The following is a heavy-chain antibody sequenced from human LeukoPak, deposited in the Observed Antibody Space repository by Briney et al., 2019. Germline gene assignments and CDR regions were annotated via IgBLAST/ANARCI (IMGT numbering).Heavy chain of an antibody. J-gene: IGHJ4*02. CDR3: ARVRCSGGGCFYNFDY. Sequence: GGSLRLSCAASGFTFNRYWMSWVRQAPGKGLEWVAQIKSDGSEEYYADSVRGRFTISRDNAKSSLYLQMNSLGVEDTAVYYCARVRCSGGGCFYNFDYWGQGSLVTVSS. V-gene: IGHV3-7*02. D-gene: IGHD2-15*01. CDR1: GFTFNRYW. CDR2: IKSDGSEE.